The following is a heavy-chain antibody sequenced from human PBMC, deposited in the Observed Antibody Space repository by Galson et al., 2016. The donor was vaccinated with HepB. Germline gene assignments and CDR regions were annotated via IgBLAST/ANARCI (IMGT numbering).Heavy chain of an antibody. CDR3: ARARAGFSRVPDLDF. Sequence: SVKVSCKASGGTFSSYAITWVRQVPGRGLEWMGWINPNSGGAGYAQKFQGWVTMTRDTSISTAYMELTRLRSDDTAVYYCARARAGFSRVPDLDFWGQGTLVTVSS. V-gene: IGHV1-2*04. CDR1: GGTFSSYA. J-gene: IGHJ4*02. CDR2: INPNSGGA. D-gene: IGHD1-14*01.